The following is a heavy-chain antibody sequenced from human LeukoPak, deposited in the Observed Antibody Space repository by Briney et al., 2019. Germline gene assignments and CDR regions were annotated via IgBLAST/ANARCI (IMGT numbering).Heavy chain of an antibody. V-gene: IGHV3-64*01. D-gene: IGHD6-13*01. CDR1: GFTFSSYA. CDR3: ARGPGTAVTGTFDI. J-gene: IGHJ3*02. CDR2: ISSNGGST. Sequence: GGSLRLSCAASGFTFSSYAMHWVRQAPGKGLEYVSAISSNGGSTYYANSVRGRFTISRDNSKNTLYLQMGSLRAEDMAVYYCARGPGTAVTGTFDIWGQGTMVNVSS.